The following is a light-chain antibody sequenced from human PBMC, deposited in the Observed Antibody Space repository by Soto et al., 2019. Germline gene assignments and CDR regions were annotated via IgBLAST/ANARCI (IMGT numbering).Light chain of an antibody. CDR1: QSITTW. V-gene: IGKV1-5*03. CDR3: QQYHSYSWT. Sequence: DVQMTQSPSTLSASVGDRVTITCRASQSITTWLAWYQQKPGKAPKFLIYEASSLESGAPSRFSGSGSGTEFTLTISSLQPEDFATYYCQQYHSYSWTFGQGTKV. J-gene: IGKJ1*01. CDR2: EAS.